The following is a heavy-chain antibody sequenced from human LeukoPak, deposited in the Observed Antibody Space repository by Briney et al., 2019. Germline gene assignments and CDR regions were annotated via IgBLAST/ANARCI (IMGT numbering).Heavy chain of an antibody. CDR2: INPNSGGT. D-gene: IGHD4-17*01. V-gene: IGHV1-2*02. Sequence: ASVMASCKPSGYTFTLYYMLWVRQAPGHRLEWMGCINPNSGGTNYAQKFQRRVTMNGDTSISTAYMELSRLRSDATAVYHCPRVNIFQTVTGGVHPAKGFDPGGQGTLVTASS. CDR1: GYTFTLYY. J-gene: IGHJ5*02. CDR3: PRVNIFQTVTGGVHPAKGFDP.